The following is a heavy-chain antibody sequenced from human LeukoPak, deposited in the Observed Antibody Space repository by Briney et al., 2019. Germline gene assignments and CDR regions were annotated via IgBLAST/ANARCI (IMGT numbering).Heavy chain of an antibody. D-gene: IGHD3-16*01. Sequence: QTGGSLRLSCAASGFTFSSSWMHWVRQAPGKGLVWVSRLTRDGSSTTYADSVKGRFTTSRDNAKNTLYLQMDSLRDDDTAVYYCARDPGYESWSPFWGGMDVWGNGTTVIVSS. V-gene: IGHV3-74*01. CDR2: LTRDGSST. CDR1: GFTFSSSW. CDR3: ARDPGYESWSPFWGGMDV. J-gene: IGHJ6*04.